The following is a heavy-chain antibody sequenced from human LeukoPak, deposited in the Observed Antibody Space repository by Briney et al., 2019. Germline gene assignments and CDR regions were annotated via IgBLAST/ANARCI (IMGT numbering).Heavy chain of an antibody. CDR1: GFTFSSCS. CDR3: ARDNSGNY. V-gene: IGHV3-21*05. Sequence: GGSLRLSCAASGFTFSSCSMNWVRQAPGKGLEWVSYINSGGIYTNYADSVKGRFTISRDNAKNSLYLQMNSLRAEDTAVYYCARDNSGNYWGQGTLVTVSS. J-gene: IGHJ4*02. CDR2: INSGGIYT.